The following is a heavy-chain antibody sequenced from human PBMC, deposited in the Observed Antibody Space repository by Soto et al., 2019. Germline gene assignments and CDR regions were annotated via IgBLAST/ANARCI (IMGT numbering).Heavy chain of an antibody. CDR3: ARLRGPGYCSSTSCPGYYYYYYMDV. CDR2: IYYSGST. V-gene: IGHV4-39*01. J-gene: IGHJ6*03. Sequence: SETLSLTCTVSGGSISSSSYYWGWIRQPPGKGLEWIGSIYYSGSTYYNPSLKSRVTISVDTSKNQFSLKLSSVTAAEPAVYYCARLRGPGYCSSTSCPGYYYYYYMDVWGKGTTVTVSS. CDR1: GGSISSSSYY. D-gene: IGHD2-2*03.